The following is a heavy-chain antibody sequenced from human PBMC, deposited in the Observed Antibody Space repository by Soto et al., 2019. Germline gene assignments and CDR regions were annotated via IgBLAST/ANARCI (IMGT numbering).Heavy chain of an antibody. V-gene: IGHV2-5*02. CDR1: GFSLNTNGVG. CDR3: AHPPRGESARWFYP. D-gene: IGHD3-10*01. J-gene: IGHJ5*02. CDR2: IYWDDVK. Sequence: QITLRESGPTVLKPTQTLTLTCTFSGFSLNTNGVGVGWFRQPPGKALEWLALIYWDDVKPDSPSLRTRLTSTTDTATNQVVHTMANINPADTATYYCAHPPRGESARWFYPWGQGTLVTVSS.